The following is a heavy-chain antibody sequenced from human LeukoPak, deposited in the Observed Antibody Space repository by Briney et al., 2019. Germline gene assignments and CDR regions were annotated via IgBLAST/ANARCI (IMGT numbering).Heavy chain of an antibody. D-gene: IGHD2-15*01. V-gene: IGHV1-2*02. CDR3: ARETRSGGTLLDY. J-gene: IGHJ4*02. CDR1: GYTFTGYY. Sequence: ASVKVSCKASGYTFTGYYMHWVRQAPGQGLEWMGWINPNSGGTNYAQKFQGRVTMTRDTSISTAYMELSRLRSDDTAVYYCARETRSGGTLLDYWGQGTLVTVPS. CDR2: INPNSGGT.